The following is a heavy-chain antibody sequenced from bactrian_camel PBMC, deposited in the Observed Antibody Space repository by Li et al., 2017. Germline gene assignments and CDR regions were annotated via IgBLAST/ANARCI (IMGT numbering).Heavy chain of an antibody. CDR3: ATGTRLSRPWHVSRETGW. CDR1: SYISDSHW. Sequence: QLVESGGGSVQVGGSLTLSCAASSYISDSHWMGWFRQAPGKEREAVAGICSGSGGTYYADPAKGRFTISQDNAKNTVYLQMNSLQPEDTNVYYCATGTRLSRPWHVSRETGWWGQGTQVTVS. D-gene: IGHD7*01. V-gene: IGHV3S1*01. J-gene: IGHJ6*01. CDR2: ICSGSGGT.